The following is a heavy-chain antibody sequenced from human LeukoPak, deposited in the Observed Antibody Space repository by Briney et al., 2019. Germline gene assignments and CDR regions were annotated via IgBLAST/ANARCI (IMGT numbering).Heavy chain of an antibody. CDR3: ARDSQLYSSGWYPY. CDR2: INCNGGST. CDR1: GYTLDDYD. Sequence: GGSLRLSCAASGYTLDDYDMRWVRQAPGKGLEWVSGINCNGGSTGYADSVKGRFTISGENAKNSLYLQLNSLRAEDTALYYRARDSQLYSSGWYPYWGQGTLVTVSS. D-gene: IGHD6-19*01. J-gene: IGHJ4*02. V-gene: IGHV3-20*04.